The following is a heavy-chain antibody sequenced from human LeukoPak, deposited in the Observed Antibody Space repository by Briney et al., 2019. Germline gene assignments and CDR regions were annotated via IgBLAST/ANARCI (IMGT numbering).Heavy chain of an antibody. V-gene: IGHV1-24*01. CDR1: GYTLTELS. D-gene: IGHD3-10*01. J-gene: IGHJ3*02. Sequence: ASVKVSCKVSGYTLTELSMHWVRQVPGKGLEWMGGFDPEDGETIYAQKFQGRVTMTEDTSTDTAYMELSSLRSEDTAVYYCATEVMVRGYDAFDIWGQGTMVTVSS. CDR3: ATEVMVRGYDAFDI. CDR2: FDPEDGET.